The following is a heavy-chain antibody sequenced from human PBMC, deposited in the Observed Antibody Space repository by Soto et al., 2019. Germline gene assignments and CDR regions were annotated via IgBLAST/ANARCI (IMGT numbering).Heavy chain of an antibody. D-gene: IGHD3-22*01. CDR3: ARVGDSGYYWYFDY. J-gene: IGHJ4*02. CDR1: GDSITSYY. Sequence: PSETLSLTCTVSGDSITSYYWTWIRQAAGKRLECIGRVSSSGTTNYNPSLKSRVTMSVDTSKNQLSLKLTSVTAADTAVYYCARVGDSGYYWYFDYWGQGALVTVSS. V-gene: IGHV4-4*07. CDR2: VSSSGTT.